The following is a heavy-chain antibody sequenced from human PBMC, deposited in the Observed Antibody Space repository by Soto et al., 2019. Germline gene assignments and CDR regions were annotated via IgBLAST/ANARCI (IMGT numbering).Heavy chain of an antibody. CDR3: ARGLYGAPREYFQY. J-gene: IGHJ1*01. D-gene: IGHD4-17*01. Sequence: EVQLVESGGGLVQPGGSLRLSCAASGFTFSSYSMNWVRQAPGKGLEWVSYISSSSSTIYYADSVKGRFTISRDNAKTALYLQMNTLRAEDTAVYYCARGLYGAPREYFQYWGQGTLVTVSS. V-gene: IGHV3-48*01. CDR1: GFTFSSYS. CDR2: ISSSSSTI.